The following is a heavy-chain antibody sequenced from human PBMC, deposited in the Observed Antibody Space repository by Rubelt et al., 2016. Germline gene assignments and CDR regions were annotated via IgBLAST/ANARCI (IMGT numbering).Heavy chain of an antibody. V-gene: IGHV3-9*01. CDR1: GFTFDDYA. CDR3: ARDRAFVSSSSGVFDY. J-gene: IGHJ4*02. CDR2: INWKGVST. Sequence: SLRLSCAASGFTFDDYAMYWVRQAPGKGLEWVSGINWKGVSTGYADSVRGRFTISRDNSKNTLYLQMNSLRAEDTAVYYCARDRAFVSSSSGVFDYWGQGTLVTVSS. D-gene: IGHD6-6*01.